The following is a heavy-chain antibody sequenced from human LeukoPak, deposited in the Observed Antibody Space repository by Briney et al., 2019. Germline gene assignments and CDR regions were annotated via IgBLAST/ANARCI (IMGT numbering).Heavy chain of an antibody. J-gene: IGHJ4*02. Sequence: SETLSLTCTVSGYSISSGYYWGWIRRPPGKGLEWIGIIYHSGSTYYNPSLKSRVTISVDTSKNQLSLKLSSVTAADTPVYYCASSYYGSGSYLSPPDYWGQGTLVTVSS. CDR1: GYSISSGYY. CDR3: ASSYYGSGSYLSPPDY. V-gene: IGHV4-38-2*02. CDR2: IYHSGST. D-gene: IGHD3-10*01.